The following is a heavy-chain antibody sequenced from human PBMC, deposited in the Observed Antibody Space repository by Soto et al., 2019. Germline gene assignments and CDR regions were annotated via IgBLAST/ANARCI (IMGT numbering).Heavy chain of an antibody. V-gene: IGHV3-23*01. CDR2: IGTSAST. J-gene: IGHJ4*02. CDR3: ADLSRYCTSSNCD. CDR1: GFTFSSYS. D-gene: IGHD2-2*01. Sequence: DVRLLESGGGLVQPGGSLRLSCAASGFTFSSYSMSWFRQAPGKGLEWVSTIGTSASTYYGDSVRGRFTISRDNSRNTLYLQMTSLRAEDTAVYYCADLSRYCTSSNCDWGQGTLVTVSS.